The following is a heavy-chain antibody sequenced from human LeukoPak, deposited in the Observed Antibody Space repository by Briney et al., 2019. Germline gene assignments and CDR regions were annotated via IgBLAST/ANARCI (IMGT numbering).Heavy chain of an antibody. J-gene: IGHJ5*02. CDR3: ARDAAAVRFDP. D-gene: IGHD2-15*01. Sequence: PGGSLRLSCAASGFIFSSHGMNWARQAPVKGLEWVASINQDGGAKYYVDSVKGRFTISRDNAKNSLYLQMNSLRAEDTAVYYCARDAAAVRFDPWGQGTLVTVSS. CDR1: GFIFSSHG. CDR2: INQDGGAK. V-gene: IGHV3-7*01.